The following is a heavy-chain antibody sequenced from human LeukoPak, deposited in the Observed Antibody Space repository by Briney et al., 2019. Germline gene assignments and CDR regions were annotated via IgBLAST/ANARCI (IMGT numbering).Heavy chain of an antibody. CDR1: GGTFISYA. J-gene: IGHJ4*02. CDR2: IIPILGIA. V-gene: IGHV1-69*04. CDR3: ARAGSYYYDSSGSYGMTY. D-gene: IGHD3-22*01. Sequence: ASVRVSCKASGGTFISYAISWVRQAPGQGLEWMGRIIPILGIANYAQKFQGRVTITADKSTSTAYMELSSLRSEDTAVYYCARAGSYYYDSSGSYGMTYWGQGTLVTVSS.